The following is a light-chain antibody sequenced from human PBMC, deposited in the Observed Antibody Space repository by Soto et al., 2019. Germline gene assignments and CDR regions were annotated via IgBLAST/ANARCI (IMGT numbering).Light chain of an antibody. CDR2: AAS. Sequence: EIVLTQSPGTLSLSPGEGATLSCRASQSVSSNFLAWYQQKPGQAPRLLIYAASSRATGISDRFSGSGSETDFTFTIRRLEPEDFAVYYSQQYGSSPFTFGPGTKVDLK. CDR1: QSVSSNF. V-gene: IGKV3-20*01. CDR3: QQYGSSPFT. J-gene: IGKJ3*01.